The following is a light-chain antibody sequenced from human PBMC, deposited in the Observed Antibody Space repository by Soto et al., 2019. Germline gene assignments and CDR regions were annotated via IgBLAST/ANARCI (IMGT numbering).Light chain of an antibody. V-gene: IGKV1-39*01. CDR2: AAS. CDR3: QQSYSTPLYT. Sequence: DIHRTQSPSSLSASVGDRVSITCRASQSISSYLNWYQQKPGKAPKLLIYAASSLQSGVPSRFSGSGSGTDFTLTISSLQPEDFATYYCQQSYSTPLYTFGQGTK. CDR1: QSISSY. J-gene: IGKJ2*01.